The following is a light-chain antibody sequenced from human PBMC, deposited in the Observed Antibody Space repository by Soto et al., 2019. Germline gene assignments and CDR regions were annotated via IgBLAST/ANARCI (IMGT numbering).Light chain of an antibody. CDR3: NSYAGSNNVE. J-gene: IGLJ2*01. V-gene: IGLV2-8*01. CDR2: GVN. CDR1: SSDVGGYNY. Sequence: QSALTQPPSASGSPGQSVTISCTGTSSDVGGYNYVSWYQQHPGKAPKLMIYGVNKRPSGVPDRFSGSKSGNTASLTVSGLQAEDEADYSCNSYAGSNNVEFGGGTKLTVL.